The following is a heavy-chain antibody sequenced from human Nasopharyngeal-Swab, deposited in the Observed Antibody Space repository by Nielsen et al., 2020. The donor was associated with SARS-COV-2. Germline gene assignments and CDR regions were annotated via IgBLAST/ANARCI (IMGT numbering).Heavy chain of an antibody. J-gene: IGHJ3*02. CDR2: IKQDGSEK. D-gene: IGHD2-2*01. Sequence: GEALMISWAASGFTFRSYWMSWVRQAPGKGLEWVANIKQDGSEKYYVDSVKGRFTISRDDAKNSLYLQMNSLRAEDTAVYYCAGDRDYAVAFDIWGQGTMVTVSS. CDR3: AGDRDYAVAFDI. V-gene: IGHV3-7*01. CDR1: GFTFRSYW.